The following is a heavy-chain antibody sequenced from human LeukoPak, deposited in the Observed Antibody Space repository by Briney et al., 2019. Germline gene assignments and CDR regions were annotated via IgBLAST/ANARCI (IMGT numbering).Heavy chain of an antibody. J-gene: IGHJ1*01. CDR2: IIPIFGTA. D-gene: IGHD3-3*01. Sequence: ASVKVSCQASGGTFSSYAISWVRQAPGQGLEWMGGIIPIFGTANYAQKFQGRVTIIADESTSTAYMELSSLRSEDTAVYYCARDLDYDFWSGPPRMSVGYFQHWGQGTLVTVSS. CDR1: GGTFSSYA. V-gene: IGHV1-69*01. CDR3: ARDLDYDFWSGPPRMSVGYFQH.